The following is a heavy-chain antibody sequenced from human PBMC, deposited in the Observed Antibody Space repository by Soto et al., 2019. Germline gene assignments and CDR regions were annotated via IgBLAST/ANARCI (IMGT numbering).Heavy chain of an antibody. D-gene: IGHD3-10*01. J-gene: IGHJ4*02. CDR2: INHSGST. CDR3: ARAYGSGSY. Sequence: QVQLQQWGAGLLKPSETLSLTCAVYGGSFSGYYWSWIRQPPGKGLEWIGEINHSGSTNYNPSLKSRVTISVDASKNQFSLKPSSVTAADTAVYYCARAYGSGSYWGQRTLVTGSS. V-gene: IGHV4-34*01. CDR1: GGSFSGYY.